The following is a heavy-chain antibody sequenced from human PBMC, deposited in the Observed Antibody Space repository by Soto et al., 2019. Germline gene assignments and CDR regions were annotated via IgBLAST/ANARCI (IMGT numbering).Heavy chain of an antibody. Sequence: PGGSLRLSCAASGFTFSSYGMHLVRQAPGKGLEWVSVISYDGSNKYYADSVKGRFTISRDNSKITLYLQMNSLRAEDTAVYYCAKGGGLVPAAIGYYYGMDVWGQGTTVTVPS. CDR3: AKGGGLVPAAIGYYYGMDV. J-gene: IGHJ6*02. D-gene: IGHD2-2*01. CDR2: ISYDGSNK. V-gene: IGHV3-30*18. CDR1: GFTFSSYG.